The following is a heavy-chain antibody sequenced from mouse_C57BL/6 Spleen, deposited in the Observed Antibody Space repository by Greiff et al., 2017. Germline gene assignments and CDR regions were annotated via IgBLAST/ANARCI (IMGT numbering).Heavy chain of an antibody. Sequence: LQQSGTVLARPGASVKMSCKTSCYTFTSYWMHWVKQRTGQGLEWLGAIYPGYSDTSYNQKFKGKAKLTAVTSASTAYMELSSLTNEDSAVYYCAREDVIQGYFDVWGKGTTVTVSS. J-gene: IGHJ1*03. V-gene: IGHV1-5*01. CDR3: AREDVIQGYFDV. CDR1: CYTFTSYW. CDR2: IYPGYSDT.